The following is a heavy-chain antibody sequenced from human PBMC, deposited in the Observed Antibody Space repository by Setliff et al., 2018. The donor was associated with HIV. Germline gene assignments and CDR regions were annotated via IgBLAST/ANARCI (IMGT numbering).Heavy chain of an antibody. Sequence: RASVKVSCKASGYTFTNHNIRWVQQAPGKGLQWMGRVDPEDGKTIYAEKFQGRVTLSADTSIHTAYMELSSLRSEDTAIYYCSAEGNIFDIWGQGTKVTVSS. CDR3: SAEGNIFDI. J-gene: IGHJ3*02. CDR2: VDPEDGKT. CDR1: GYTFTNHN. V-gene: IGHV1-69-2*01.